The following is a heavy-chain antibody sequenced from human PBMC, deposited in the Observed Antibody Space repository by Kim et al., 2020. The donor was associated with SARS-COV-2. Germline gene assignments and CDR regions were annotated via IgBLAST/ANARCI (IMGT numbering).Heavy chain of an antibody. CDR1: GGSISSGSYY. Sequence: SETLSLTCTVSGGSISSGSYYWSWIRQPAGKGLEWIGRIYTSGSTNYNPSLKSRVTISVDTSKNQFSLKLSSVTAADTAVYYCARALPYCSGGSCYSSWYFDLWGRGTLVTVSS. V-gene: IGHV4-61*02. CDR3: ARALPYCSGGSCYSSWYFDL. D-gene: IGHD2-15*01. J-gene: IGHJ2*01. CDR2: IYTSGST.